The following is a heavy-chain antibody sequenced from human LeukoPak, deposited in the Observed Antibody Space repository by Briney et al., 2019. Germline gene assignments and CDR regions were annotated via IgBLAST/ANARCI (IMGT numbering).Heavy chain of an antibody. V-gene: IGHV1-69*06. CDR2: IIPIFGTA. D-gene: IGHD5-12*01. CDR3: ARGVHLGYRGNEGG. CDR1: GRTFSSYA. Sequence: SVKVSCKASGRTFSSYAISWVRQAPGQGLEWMGGIIPIFGTANYAQKFQDRVTITADKSTSTAYMELSSLRSQDTAVYYCARGVHLGYRGNEGGWGGGTLVTVPS. J-gene: IGHJ4*02.